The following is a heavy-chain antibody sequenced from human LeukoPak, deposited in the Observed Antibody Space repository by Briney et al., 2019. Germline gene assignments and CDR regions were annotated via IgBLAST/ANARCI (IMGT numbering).Heavy chain of an antibody. CDR3: ARETRLDWFDP. CDR2: ISSSSSYI. Sequence: GGSLRLSCAASGFTFSSYSMNWVRQAPGKGLEWVSSISSSSSYIYYADLVKGRFTISRDNAKNSLYLQMNSLRAEDTAVYYCARETRLDWFDPWGQGTLVTVSS. D-gene: IGHD3-9*01. J-gene: IGHJ5*02. V-gene: IGHV3-21*01. CDR1: GFTFSSYS.